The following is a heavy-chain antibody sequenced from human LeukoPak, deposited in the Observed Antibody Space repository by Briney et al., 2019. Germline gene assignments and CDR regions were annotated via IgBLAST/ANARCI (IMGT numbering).Heavy chain of an antibody. Sequence: GGSLRLSCAASGFTFSSYGMHWVRQAPGKGLEWVAVIRYDGSNKYYADSVKGRFTISRDNSKNTLYLQMNSLRAEDTAVYYCAGYSSSLYGGFDPWGQGTLVTVSS. CDR2: IRYDGSNK. V-gene: IGHV3-33*01. D-gene: IGHD6-13*01. CDR3: AGYSSSLYGGFDP. J-gene: IGHJ5*02. CDR1: GFTFSSYG.